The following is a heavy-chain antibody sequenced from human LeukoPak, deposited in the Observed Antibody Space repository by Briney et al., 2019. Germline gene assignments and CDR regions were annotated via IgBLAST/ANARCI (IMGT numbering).Heavy chain of an antibody. V-gene: IGHV3-30*03. J-gene: IGHJ4*02. CDR1: GFTFNNYG. CDR3: ARDLVSGAPDYFDS. D-gene: IGHD1-26*01. CDR2: ISEDGRHK. Sequence: PGGSLRLSCAASGFTFNNYGMHYVRQAPGKGLEWVAVISEDGRHKNYADSVKGRFTISRDNSRNMLYLEMNSLRVDDTAVYYCARDLVSGAPDYFDSWGQGTLVTVSS.